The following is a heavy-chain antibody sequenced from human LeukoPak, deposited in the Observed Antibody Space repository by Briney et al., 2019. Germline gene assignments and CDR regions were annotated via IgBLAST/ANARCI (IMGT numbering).Heavy chain of an antibody. CDR2: IYHSGST. CDR1: GGSISSGGYS. J-gene: IGHJ4*02. D-gene: IGHD4-23*01. V-gene: IGHV4-30-2*01. CDR3: ARETVGFDY. Sequence: SQTLSLTCAVSGGSISSGGYSWSWIRQPPGKGLEWIGYIYHSGSTYYNPPLKSRVTISVDRSKNQFSLKLSSVTAAGTAVYYCARETVGFDYWGQGTLVTVSS.